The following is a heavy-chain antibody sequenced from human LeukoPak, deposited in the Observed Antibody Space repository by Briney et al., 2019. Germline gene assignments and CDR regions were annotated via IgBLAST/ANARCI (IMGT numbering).Heavy chain of an antibody. V-gene: IGHV4-39*01. CDR2: VYHGGSS. CDR1: GGSISNDNYY. Sequence: SETLSLTCSVSGGSISNDNYYWGWIRQPPGKDLQWIGGVYHGGSSYYSPSLKSRITTISVDTSRNQFYLKLNSMTAADTAVYYCARSAPIYYYYYYMDVWGKGTTVTVSS. J-gene: IGHJ6*03. CDR3: ARSAPIYYYYYYMDV. D-gene: IGHD2-15*01.